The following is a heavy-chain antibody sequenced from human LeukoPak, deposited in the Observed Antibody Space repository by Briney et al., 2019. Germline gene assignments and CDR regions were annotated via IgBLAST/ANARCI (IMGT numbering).Heavy chain of an antibody. CDR3: ARENTIVGATGWFDP. J-gene: IGHJ5*02. CDR1: GYTLTELS. CDR2: FDPEDGET. V-gene: IGHV1-24*01. Sequence: ASVKVSCKVSGYTLTELSMHWVRQAPGKGLEWMGGFDPEDGETIYAQKFQGRVTMTRDTSISTAYMELSRLRSDDTAVYYCARENTIVGATGWFDPWGQGTLVTVSS. D-gene: IGHD1-26*01.